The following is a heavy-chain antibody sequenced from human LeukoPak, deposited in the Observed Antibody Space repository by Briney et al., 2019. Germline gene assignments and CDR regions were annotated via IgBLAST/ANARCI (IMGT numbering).Heavy chain of an antibody. CDR2: IRSKAYGGTT. D-gene: IGHD6-13*01. CDR3: TRDRSSCWDYYFDY. V-gene: IGHV3-49*03. CDR1: GFTFGDYA. Sequence: GGSLRLSCTASGFTFGDYAMSWFRQAPGKGLEWVGFIRSKAYGGTTEYAASVKGRFTISRDDSKSIAYLQMNSLKTEDTAVYYCTRDRSSCWDYYFDYWGQGTLVTVSS. J-gene: IGHJ4*02.